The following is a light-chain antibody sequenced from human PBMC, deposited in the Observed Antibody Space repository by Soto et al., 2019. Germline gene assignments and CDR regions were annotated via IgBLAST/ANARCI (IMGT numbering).Light chain of an antibody. Sequence: QLVLTQSPSASASLGASVKLTCTLSSGHSNYAIAWHQQQPEKGPRYLMKLYSDGGHSKGDGIPDRFSGSSSGAERYLTISSLHSEDEADYYCQTWGAGIVVFGGGTKVTVL. CDR3: QTWGAGIVV. CDR2: LYSDGGH. J-gene: IGLJ3*02. V-gene: IGLV4-69*01. CDR1: SGHSNYA.